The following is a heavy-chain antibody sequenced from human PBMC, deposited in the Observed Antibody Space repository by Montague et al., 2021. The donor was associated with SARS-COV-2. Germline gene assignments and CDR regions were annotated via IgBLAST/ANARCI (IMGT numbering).Heavy chain of an antibody. CDR3: ARDFSHSSGWYGGEAFDY. CDR1: GFTFSSYA. V-gene: IGHV3-30-3*01. J-gene: IGHJ4*02. Sequence: SLRLSCAASGFTFSSYAMHWVRQAPGKGLEWVAVISYDGSNKYYADSVKGRFTISRDNSKNTLSLQMNGLRAEDTAVYYCARDFSHSSGWYGGEAFDYWGQGTLVTVSS. D-gene: IGHD6-19*01. CDR2: ISYDGSNK.